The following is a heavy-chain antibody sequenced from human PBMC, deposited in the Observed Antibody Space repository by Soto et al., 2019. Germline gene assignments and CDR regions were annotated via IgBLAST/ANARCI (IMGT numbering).Heavy chain of an antibody. CDR1: GFTFSSYS. D-gene: IGHD3-10*01. J-gene: IGHJ5*02. Sequence: GGSLRLSCAASGFTFSSYSMNWVRQAPGKGLEWVSSISSSSSYIYYADSVKGRFTISRDNAKNSLYLQMNSLRAEDTAVYYCGRDRSHYAGVGKIDPWGQGTLVTVSS. CDR2: ISSSSSYI. CDR3: GRDRSHYAGVGKIDP. V-gene: IGHV3-21*01.